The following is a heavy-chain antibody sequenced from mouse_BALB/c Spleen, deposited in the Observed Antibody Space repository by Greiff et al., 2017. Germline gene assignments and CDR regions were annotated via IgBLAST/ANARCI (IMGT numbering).Heavy chain of an antibody. Sequence: DVHLVESGGGLVQPGGSRKLSCAASGFTFSSFGMHWVRQAPEKGLEWVAYISSGSSTIYYADTVKGRFTISRDNPKNTLFLQMTSLRSEDTAMYYCARQDPYAMDYWGQGTSVTVSS. CDR3: ARQDPYAMDY. J-gene: IGHJ4*01. V-gene: IGHV5-17*02. CDR1: GFTFSSFG. CDR2: ISSGSSTI.